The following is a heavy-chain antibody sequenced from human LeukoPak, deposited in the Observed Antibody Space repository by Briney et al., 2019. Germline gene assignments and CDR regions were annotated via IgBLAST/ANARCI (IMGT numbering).Heavy chain of an antibody. V-gene: IGHV1-18*01. Sequence: ASVKVSCKASGYTFTSYGISWVRQAPGQGLEWMGWISAYNGNTNYAQKLQGRVTMTTDTSTSTAYMELRSLRSDDTAVYYCASSIAVAGISAFDIWGQGTMVTVSS. CDR2: ISAYNGNT. CDR1: GYTFTSYG. J-gene: IGHJ3*02. CDR3: ASSIAVAGISAFDI. D-gene: IGHD6-19*01.